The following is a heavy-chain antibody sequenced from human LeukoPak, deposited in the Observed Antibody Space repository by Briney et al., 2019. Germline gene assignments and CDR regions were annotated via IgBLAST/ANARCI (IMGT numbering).Heavy chain of an antibody. CDR1: GFSFSSYS. J-gene: IGHJ4*02. CDR2: ISSRSTTI. CDR3: ARGEDY. Sequence: PGGSLRLSCADSGFSFSSYSMHWVRQAPAKGLEWVSYISSRSTTIYYADSVKGRFTISRDNAKNSLYLQMNSLRDEDTAVYYCARGEDYWGQGTLVTVSS. V-gene: IGHV3-48*02.